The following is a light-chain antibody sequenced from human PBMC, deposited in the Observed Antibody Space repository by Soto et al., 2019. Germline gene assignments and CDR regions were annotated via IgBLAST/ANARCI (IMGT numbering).Light chain of an antibody. J-gene: IGLJ1*01. CDR1: SSNIGAGYD. CDR2: GNN. V-gene: IGLV1-40*01. CDR3: QSTSLSGFHV. Sequence: QSVLTQPPSVSGAPGQRVTISCTGSSSNIGAGYDAHRYQQLPGTAPKLLIYGNNNRPSGVPDRFSGSKSGSSASLAITGLQAEDEADYYCQSTSLSGFHVFGTGTKVTVL.